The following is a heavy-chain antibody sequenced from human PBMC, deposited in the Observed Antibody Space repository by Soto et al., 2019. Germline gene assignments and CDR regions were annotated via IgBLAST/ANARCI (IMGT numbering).Heavy chain of an antibody. D-gene: IGHD5-12*01. J-gene: IGHJ4*02. V-gene: IGHV3-7*01. Sequence: EVQLVESGGGLVQPGGSLRLSCAASGFSFSNSWMTWVRQAPGKGLEWVATMNQDGSQTYHVDSVKGRLTISRDNADNSLHRQMSSLRGDDSAVYYCVRDIGYGDYWGQGTLVTVSS. CDR2: MNQDGSQT. CDR1: GFSFSNSW. CDR3: VRDIGYGDY.